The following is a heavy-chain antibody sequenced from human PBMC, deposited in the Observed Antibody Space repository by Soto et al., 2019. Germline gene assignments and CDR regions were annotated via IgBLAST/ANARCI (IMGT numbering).Heavy chain of an antibody. CDR2: IYHSGST. Sequence: SETLSLTCAVSGGSISSSNWCSWVRQPPGKGLEWIGEIYHSGSTNYNPSLKSRVTISVDKSKNQFSLKLSSVTAADTAVYYCASASGYDSSGYVDYWGQGTLVTVSS. V-gene: IGHV4-4*02. CDR1: GGSISSSNW. J-gene: IGHJ4*02. D-gene: IGHD3-22*01. CDR3: ASASGYDSSGYVDY.